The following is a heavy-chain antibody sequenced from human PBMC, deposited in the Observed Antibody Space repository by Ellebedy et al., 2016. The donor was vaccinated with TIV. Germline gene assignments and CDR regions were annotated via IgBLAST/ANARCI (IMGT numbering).Heavy chain of an antibody. CDR2: ISLSVNTM. CDR1: GFTFSDYS. D-gene: IGHD3-16*01. V-gene: IGHV3-11*01. CDR3: VTWGQSYGR. Sequence: PGGSLRLSCVASGFTFSDYSMSWVRQAPGKGLEWVSRISLSVNTMYYADSVQGRFTISRDNAKNSLFLQMNSLRVDDTAVYYCVTWGQSYGRWGQGSLVTISS. J-gene: IGHJ4*02.